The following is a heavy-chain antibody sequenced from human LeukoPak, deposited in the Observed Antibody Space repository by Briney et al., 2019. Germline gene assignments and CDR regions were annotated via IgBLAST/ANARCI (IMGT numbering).Heavy chain of an antibody. CDR3: AGHYGGNSGAFDI. J-gene: IGHJ3*02. Sequence: SETLSLTCTVSGGSISSGGYYWSWIRQHPGKGLEWIGYIYYSGSTYYNPSLKSRVTISVDTSKNQFSLKLSSVTAADTAVYYCAGHYGGNSGAFDIWGQGTMVTVSS. D-gene: IGHD4-23*01. V-gene: IGHV4-31*03. CDR2: IYYSGST. CDR1: GGSISSGGYY.